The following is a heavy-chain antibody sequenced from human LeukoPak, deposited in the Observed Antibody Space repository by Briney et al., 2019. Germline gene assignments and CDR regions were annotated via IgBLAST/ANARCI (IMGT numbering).Heavy chain of an antibody. J-gene: IGHJ5*02. D-gene: IGHD6-13*01. Sequence: SETLSLTCTVSGGSISSYYWSWIRQPPGKGLEWIGYIYYSGSTNYNPSLKSRVTISVDTSKNQFSLKLRSVTAAAPAVYYCARALPFIAAARQGSWFDPWGQGTLVTVSS. CDR1: GGSISSYY. CDR3: ARALPFIAAARQGSWFDP. V-gene: IGHV4-59*12. CDR2: IYYSGST.